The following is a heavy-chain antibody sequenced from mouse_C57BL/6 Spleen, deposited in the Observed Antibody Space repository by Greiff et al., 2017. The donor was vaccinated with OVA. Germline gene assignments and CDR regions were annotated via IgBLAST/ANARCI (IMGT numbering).Heavy chain of an antibody. V-gene: IGHV1-55*01. CDR3: ARRNYDYDDAMDY. Sequence: VQLQQSGAELVKPGASVKMSCKASGYTFTSYWITWVKQRPGQGLEWIGDIYPGSGSTNYNEKFKSKATLTVDTSSSTAYMQLSSLTSEDSAVYYCARRNYDYDDAMDYWGQGTSVTVSS. CDR1: GYTFTSYW. J-gene: IGHJ4*01. CDR2: IYPGSGST. D-gene: IGHD2-4*01.